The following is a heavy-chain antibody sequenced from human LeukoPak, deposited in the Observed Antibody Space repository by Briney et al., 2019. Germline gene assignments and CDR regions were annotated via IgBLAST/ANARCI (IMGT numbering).Heavy chain of an antibody. D-gene: IGHD3-10*01. CDR1: GYSISSGYY. J-gene: IGHJ4*02. CDR2: IYHSGST. Sequence: PSETLSLTCAVSGYSISSGYYWGWIRQPPGKGLEWIGSIYHSGSTYYNPSLKSRVTISVDTSKNQFSLEVTSVTAADTAVYYCARRTGSGSYYVDFWGQGTVVTVSS. CDR3: ARRTGSGSYYVDF. V-gene: IGHV4-38-2*01.